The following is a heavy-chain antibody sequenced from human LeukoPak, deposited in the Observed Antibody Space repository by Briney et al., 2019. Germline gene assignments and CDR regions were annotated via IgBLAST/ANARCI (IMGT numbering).Heavy chain of an antibody. CDR2: IFHTGNS. Sequence: SETLSLTCTVSGGSISTFYWSWLRQPPGKGLEWIAYIFHTGNSNYNPSLKGRVTISADTSKNQFSLKVNSVTAADTAVYYCARIGGNYYEYYFDYWGQGTLVIVSS. D-gene: IGHD1-26*01. CDR3: ARIGGNYYEYYFDY. CDR1: GGSISTFY. J-gene: IGHJ4*02. V-gene: IGHV4-59*08.